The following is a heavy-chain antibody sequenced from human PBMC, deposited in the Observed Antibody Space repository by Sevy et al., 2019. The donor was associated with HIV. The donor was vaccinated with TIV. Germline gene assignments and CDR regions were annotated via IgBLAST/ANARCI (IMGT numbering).Heavy chain of an antibody. V-gene: IGHV3-21*01. CDR1: GFIFSSYS. CDR3: ARDQSEDYGDYDRVFSFDY. J-gene: IGHJ4*02. CDR2: ISSSSTYI. D-gene: IGHD4-17*01. Sequence: GGSLRLSCAASGFIFSSYSMNWVRQAPGKGLESVSSISSSSTYIYYADSVKGRFTISRDNAKNSLYLQMNSLRAEDTALYYCARDQSEDYGDYDRVFSFDYWGQGSLVTVSS.